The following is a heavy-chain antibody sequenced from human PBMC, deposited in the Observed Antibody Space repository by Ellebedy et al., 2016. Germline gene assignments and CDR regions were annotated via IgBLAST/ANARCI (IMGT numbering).Heavy chain of an antibody. J-gene: IGHJ4*02. CDR2: IKTDGSVT. CDR1: GFTFSSYW. CDR3: ARDLTASGTLDY. Sequence: GESLKISCVASGFTFSSYWIRCVRQAPGKGLEWVADIKTDGSVTYYVDYVRGRLTISRENARSSVYLQLNSLRVEDTAVYHCARDLTASGTLDYWGRGTLVTVSS. D-gene: IGHD3-9*01. V-gene: IGHV3-7*03.